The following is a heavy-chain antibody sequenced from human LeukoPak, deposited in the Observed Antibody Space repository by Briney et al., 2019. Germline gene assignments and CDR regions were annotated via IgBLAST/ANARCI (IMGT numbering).Heavy chain of an antibody. D-gene: IGHD3-10*01. Sequence: SETLSLTCTVSDGSITNYDWSWVRQPPGKGLEFIGHVHYSGSTNYNPSLKSRVTISVDTSKNQFSLKLSSVTAADTAVYYCARVLNPWFGEFAFDYWGQGALVIVSS. J-gene: IGHJ4*02. CDR2: VHYSGST. V-gene: IGHV4-59*01. CDR1: DGSITNYD. CDR3: ARVLNPWFGEFAFDY.